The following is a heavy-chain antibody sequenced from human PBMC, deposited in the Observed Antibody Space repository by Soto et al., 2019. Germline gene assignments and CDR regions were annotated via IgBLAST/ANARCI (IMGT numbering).Heavy chain of an antibody. CDR2: INPNTGGT. D-gene: IGHD1-26*01. CDR1: GYTFTAYY. V-gene: IGHV1-2*04. J-gene: IGHJ3*02. CDR3: ARARGSYWYYARDI. Sequence: QVQLVQSGVEVKKPGASVKVSCKASGYTFTAYYIHWVRQAPGQGLEWMGWINPNTGGTGDAQKFLGWVTMTRDTSISTVYMEVSRLTSADTAVYYCARARGSYWYYARDIWGQGTAVTVSP.